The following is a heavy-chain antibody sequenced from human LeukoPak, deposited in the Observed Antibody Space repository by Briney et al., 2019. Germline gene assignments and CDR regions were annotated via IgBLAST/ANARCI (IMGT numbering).Heavy chain of an antibody. V-gene: IGHV4-61*02. CDR2: IYTSGST. J-gene: IGHJ4*02. D-gene: IGHD3-22*01. CDR1: GGSISSGSYY. Sequence: SETLSLTCTVSGGSISSGSYYWGWIRQPAGKGLEWIGRIYTSGSTNYNPSLKSRVTISVDTSKNQFSLKLSSVTAADTAVYYCAREVDYYDSSGYYYVFYFDYWGQGTLVTVSS. CDR3: AREVDYYDSSGYYYVFYFDY.